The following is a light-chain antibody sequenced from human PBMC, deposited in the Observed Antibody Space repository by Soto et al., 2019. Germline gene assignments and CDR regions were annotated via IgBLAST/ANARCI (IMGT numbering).Light chain of an antibody. CDR3: ASYAGNNNFVL. V-gene: IGLV2-8*01. Sequence: SALAQPPSASGSPGQSVTISCTGTSSDVGAYNYVSWYQQHPGKAPKLVIYEVTERPSGVPERFSGSKSGSTASLTVSGLQAEDEALYYCASYAGNNNFVLFGGGTKVTVL. CDR2: EVT. CDR1: SSDVGAYNY. J-gene: IGLJ2*01.